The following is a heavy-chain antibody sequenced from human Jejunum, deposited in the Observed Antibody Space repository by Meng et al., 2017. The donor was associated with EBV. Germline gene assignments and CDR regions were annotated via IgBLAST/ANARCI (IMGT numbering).Heavy chain of an antibody. V-gene: IGHV7-4-1*02. J-gene: IGHJ4*02. CDR2: INTRTGNP. CDR3: ASDISTATFGY. D-gene: IGHD2-21*02. CDR1: GYTFSRYA. Sequence: QVQLLQSGIELKKPGASVKVSCKASGYTFSRYAMNWVRQAPGQGLEWMGWINTRTGNPAYAQGFTGRFVFSLDTSVSTAYLQISSLKAEDTAVYYCASDISTATFGYWGQGTLVTVSS.